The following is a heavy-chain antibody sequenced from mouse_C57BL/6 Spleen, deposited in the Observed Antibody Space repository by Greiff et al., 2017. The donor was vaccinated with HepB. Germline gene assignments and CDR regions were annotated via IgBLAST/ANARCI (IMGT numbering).Heavy chain of an antibody. D-gene: IGHD2-12*01. CDR1: GYTFTSYT. V-gene: IGHV1-4*01. J-gene: IGHJ3*01. Sequence: VQLQQSGAELARPGASVKMSCKASGYTFTSYTMHWVKQRPGQGLEWIGYINPSSGYTKYNQKFKDKATLTADKSSSTAYMQLSSLTSEDSAVHYCARSRYDAIAYWGQGTLVTVSA. CDR3: ARSRYDAIAY. CDR2: INPSSGYT.